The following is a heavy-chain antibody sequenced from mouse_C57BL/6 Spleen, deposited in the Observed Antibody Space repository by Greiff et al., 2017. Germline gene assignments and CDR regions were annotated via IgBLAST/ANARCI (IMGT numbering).Heavy chain of an antibody. J-gene: IGHJ2*01. V-gene: IGHV5-16*01. CDR1: GFTFSGYY. D-gene: IGHD1-1*01. Sequence: EVKLVESEGGLVQPGSSLKLSCTASGFTFSGYYMAWVRQVPEKGLEWVANINYGGSSTYYLDSLKCRFIISRDNAKNILYLQMSSLKSEDTATYYCARVLANLSYLDDWGQGTTLTVSS. CDR3: ARVLANLSYLDD. CDR2: INYGGSST.